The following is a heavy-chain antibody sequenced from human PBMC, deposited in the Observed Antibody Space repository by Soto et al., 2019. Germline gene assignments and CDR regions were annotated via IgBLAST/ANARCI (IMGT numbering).Heavy chain of an antibody. D-gene: IGHD2-15*01. J-gene: IGHJ3*02. CDR1: GFTFSSYS. V-gene: IGHV3-21*01. CDR3: ARGRSGAYDAFDI. Sequence: PGGSLSLSCAASGFTFSSYSMNWVRQAPGKGLEWVSSISSSSSYIYYADSVKGRFTISRDNAKNSLYLQMNSLRAEDTAVYYCARGRSGAYDAFDIWGQGTMVTVSS. CDR2: ISSSSSYI.